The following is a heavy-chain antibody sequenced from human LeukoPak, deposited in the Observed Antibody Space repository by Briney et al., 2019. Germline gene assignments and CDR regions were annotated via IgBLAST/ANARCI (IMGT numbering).Heavy chain of an antibody. Sequence: PGGSLRLSCAASGFTFDDYGMSWVRQAPGKGLEWVSGINWNGGSTGYADSVKGRFTISRDNAKNSLYLQMNSLRAEDTALYYCARDRIGQYYYDSRDNYYFDYWGQGTLVTVSS. CDR2: INWNGGST. CDR1: GFTFDDYG. J-gene: IGHJ4*02. D-gene: IGHD3-22*01. V-gene: IGHV3-20*04. CDR3: ARDRIGQYYYDSRDNYYFDY.